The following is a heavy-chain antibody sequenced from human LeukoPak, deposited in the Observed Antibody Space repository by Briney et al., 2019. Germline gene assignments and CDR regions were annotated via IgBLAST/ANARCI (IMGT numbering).Heavy chain of an antibody. Sequence: SETLSLTCTVSGGSINSGAYYWSWIRQHPGKGLEWIGYIYDSGSTHYNPSLKSRVTISVDTSKNQFSLKLSSVTAADTAVYYCARSRQVGTAMVVSRYDYWGQGTLVTVSS. CDR3: ARSRQVGTAMVVSRYDY. CDR2: IYDSGST. CDR1: GGSINSGAYY. V-gene: IGHV4-31*03. D-gene: IGHD5-18*01. J-gene: IGHJ4*02.